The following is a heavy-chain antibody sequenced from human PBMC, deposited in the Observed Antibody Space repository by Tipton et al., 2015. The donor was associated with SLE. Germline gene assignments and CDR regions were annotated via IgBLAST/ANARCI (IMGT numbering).Heavy chain of an antibody. D-gene: IGHD3-22*01. CDR2: IWYDGSNK. Sequence: SLRLSCAASGFTFSSYGMHWVRQAPGKGLEWVAVIWYDGSNKYYADSVKGRFTISRDNSKNTLYLQMNSLRAEDTAVYYCARDPSYDSSGYYYAPNAFDIWGQGTMVTVSS. CDR3: ARDPSYDSSGYYYAPNAFDI. CDR1: GFTFSSYG. J-gene: IGHJ3*02. V-gene: IGHV3-33*01.